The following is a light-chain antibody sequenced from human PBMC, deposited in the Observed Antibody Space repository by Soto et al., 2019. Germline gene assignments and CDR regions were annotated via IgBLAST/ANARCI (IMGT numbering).Light chain of an antibody. V-gene: IGLV2-14*03. Sequence: QSVLTQPASVSGSPGQSITMSCTGTSSDVGGYNYVSWYQQHPGKAPRLMIYDVSNRPSGVSDRFSGSKSGSTASLTISGLHTEDEADYYCSSYTSSSAYVFGTGTKLTVL. CDR2: DVS. J-gene: IGLJ1*01. CDR1: SSDVGGYNY. CDR3: SSYTSSSAYV.